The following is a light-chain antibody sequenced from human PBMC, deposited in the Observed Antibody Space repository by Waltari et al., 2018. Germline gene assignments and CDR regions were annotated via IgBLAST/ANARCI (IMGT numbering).Light chain of an antibody. J-gene: IGLJ2*01. V-gene: IGLV3-1*01. CDR2: RDS. CDR1: KLGDKY. CDR3: QAWDSSTVV. Sequence: SYELTQPSSVSVSPRQTASITCSGDKLGDKYVSWYQQKPGQSPVLVIYRDSKRPSGIPERFSGSNSGNTATLTISGTQAMDEADYYCQAWDSSTVVFGGGTKLTVL.